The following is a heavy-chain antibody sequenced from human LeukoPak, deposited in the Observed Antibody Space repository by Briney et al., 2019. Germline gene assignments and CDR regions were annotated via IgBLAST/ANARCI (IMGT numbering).Heavy chain of an antibody. V-gene: IGHV4-61*01. CDR3: ARGGGIVVVTAIEVYFDY. J-gene: IGHJ4*02. CDR2: IYYSGST. Sequence: SETLSLTCTVSGGSISSGSYYWSWIRQPPGKGLEWIGYIYYSGSTNYNPSLKSRVTISVDTSKNQFSLKLSSVTAADTAVYYCARGGGIVVVTAIEVYFDYWGQGTLVTVSS. D-gene: IGHD2-21*02. CDR1: GGSISSGSYY.